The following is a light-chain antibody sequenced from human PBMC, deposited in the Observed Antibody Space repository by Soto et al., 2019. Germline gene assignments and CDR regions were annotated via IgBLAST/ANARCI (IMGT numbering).Light chain of an antibody. V-gene: IGKV1-33*01. Sequence: DIQMTQSPSSLSASEGDRVTITCQSSHDVSRNLNWFQQKPGEDPQLLIYDASNLERGVPSRFSGSGSRTDFTLTISSLQPEDVATYYCQQYNSMLSFGGGTEVEIK. CDR3: QQYNSMLS. CDR2: DAS. CDR1: HDVSRN. J-gene: IGKJ4*01.